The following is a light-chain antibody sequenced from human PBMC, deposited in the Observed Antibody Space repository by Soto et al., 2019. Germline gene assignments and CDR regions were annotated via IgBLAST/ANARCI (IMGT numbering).Light chain of an antibody. J-gene: IGKJ4*01. CDR1: RSVLYKSNNKNH. CDR2: WAS. CDR3: QQYFDVPFT. Sequence: DIVMTQSPDSLAVSLGERATMNCKCSRSVLYKSNNKNHLPWYQQKPGQPPQLIIYWASTRESGVPERFSGSGSGTDFTLTISSLEAEDVAFYWCQQYFDVPFTFGGGTKVEI. V-gene: IGKV4-1*01.